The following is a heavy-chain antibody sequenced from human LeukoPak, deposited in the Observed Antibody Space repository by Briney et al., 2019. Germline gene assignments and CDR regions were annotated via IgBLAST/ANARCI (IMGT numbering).Heavy chain of an antibody. Sequence: SETLSLTCSVSGGSISSSNYYWGWIRQPPGKGLEWIGIIYYSGSTYYNPSLKSRVTISIDTSKNQFSLKLSSVTAADTAVYYCARVLSSGWYRLLALNWFDPWGQGTLVTVSS. CDR2: IYYSGST. CDR1: GGSISSSNYY. D-gene: IGHD6-19*01. J-gene: IGHJ5*02. V-gene: IGHV4-39*01. CDR3: ARVLSSGWYRLLALNWFDP.